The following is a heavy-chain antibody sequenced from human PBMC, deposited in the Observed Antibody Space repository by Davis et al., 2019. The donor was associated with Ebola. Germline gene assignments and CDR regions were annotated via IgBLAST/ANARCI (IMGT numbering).Heavy chain of an antibody. J-gene: IGHJ4*02. D-gene: IGHD6-19*01. CDR2: IKQDGSEK. CDR1: GFTFSSYA. CDR3: ARDPGYSSGWYVGDY. V-gene: IGHV3-7*01. Sequence: GESLKISCAASGFTFSSYAMNWVRQAPGKGLEWVANIKQDGSEKYYVDSVKGRFTISRDNAKNSLYLQMNSLRAEDKAVYYCARDPGYSSGWYVGDYWGQGTLVTVSS.